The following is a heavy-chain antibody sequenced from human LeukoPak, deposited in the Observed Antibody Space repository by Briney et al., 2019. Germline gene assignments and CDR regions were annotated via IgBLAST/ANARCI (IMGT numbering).Heavy chain of an antibody. D-gene: IGHD5-18*01. J-gene: IGHJ4*02. Sequence: SETLSLTCTFSGGSISSYHWNWIRQTPGKGLEWIGYMYYTGVSNYNPSLKSRVAISVDFSKNQFSLKVTSVTAADTAIYYCTTIKRGDIFGYFDFWGQGALVTVSS. CDR2: MYYTGVS. V-gene: IGHV4-59*01. CDR1: GGSISSYH. CDR3: TTIKRGDIFGYFDF.